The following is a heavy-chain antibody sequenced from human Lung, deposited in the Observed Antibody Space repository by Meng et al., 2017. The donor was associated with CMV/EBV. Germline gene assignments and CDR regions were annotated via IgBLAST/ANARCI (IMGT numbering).Heavy chain of an antibody. Sequence: QLQLQESGPGLVRPSAPLSLTCPVSTGSISNSNHYWVLIRQPPGKGLEWIGSFYYSGNTYYNPSLRSRVTISVDTSKNQFSLNLSSVTAADTAVYYCARLYYYGSGSDDYWGQGTLVTVSS. J-gene: IGHJ4*02. CDR2: FYYSGNT. D-gene: IGHD3-10*01. V-gene: IGHV4-39*01. CDR1: TGSISNSNHY. CDR3: ARLYYYGSGSDDY.